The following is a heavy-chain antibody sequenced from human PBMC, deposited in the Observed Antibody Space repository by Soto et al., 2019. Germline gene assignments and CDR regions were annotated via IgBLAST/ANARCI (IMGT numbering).Heavy chain of an antibody. V-gene: IGHV3-30-3*01. D-gene: IGHD5-12*01. CDR3: ASPFFSRGYGGYGSFRPSFYFES. J-gene: IGHJ4*02. Sequence: QVQVMGSGGGVVQPGRSLTLSCAVSGFTFSGYTLHWVRQAPGKGLEWVAVSSFDGTNKDFADSVKGRFTISRDISKSTMFLQMNGLRPEDTAIYFCASPFFSRGYGGYGSFRPSFYFESWQQGTQVTVSS. CDR1: GFTFSGYT. CDR2: SSFDGTNK.